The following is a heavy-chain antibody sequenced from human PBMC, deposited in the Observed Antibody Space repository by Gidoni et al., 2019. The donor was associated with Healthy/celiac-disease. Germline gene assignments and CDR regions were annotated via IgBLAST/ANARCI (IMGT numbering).Heavy chain of an antibody. CDR1: GGSISSYY. CDR2: ISYSGST. V-gene: IGHV4-59*01. CDR3: ARIPRPKTPGFGEWFYMDV. J-gene: IGHJ6*03. D-gene: IGHD3-10*01. Sequence: QVQLQESGPGLVKPSETLSLTCTVSGGSISSYYWSWIRQPPGKGLEWIGYISYSGSTNYNPSLKSRVTISVDTSKNQFSLKLSSVTAADTAVYYCARIPRPKTPGFGEWFYMDVWGKGTTVTVSS.